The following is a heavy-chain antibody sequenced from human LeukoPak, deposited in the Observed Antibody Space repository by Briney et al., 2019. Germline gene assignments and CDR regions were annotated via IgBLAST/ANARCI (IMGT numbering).Heavy chain of an antibody. J-gene: IGHJ5*02. CDR3: ARLRFYGSGSPFDP. CDR1: GGSISSGAYY. D-gene: IGHD3-10*01. Sequence: SETLSLTCTVSGGSISSGAYYWGWIRQPPGKGLEWIGSIYYSGSTYYNPSLKSRVTISVDTSKNQFSLKLSSVTAADTAVYYCARLRFYGSGSPFDPWGQGTLVTVSS. CDR2: IYYSGST. V-gene: IGHV4-39*01.